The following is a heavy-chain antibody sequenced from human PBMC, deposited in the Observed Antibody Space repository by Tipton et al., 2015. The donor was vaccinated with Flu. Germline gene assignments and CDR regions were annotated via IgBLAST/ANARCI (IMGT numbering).Heavy chain of an antibody. V-gene: IGHV4-34*01. J-gene: IGHJ6*02. CDR3: ARGIRNNWNYPPYYGMDV. Sequence: TLSLTCDVYGDSFSGYYWNWIRQPPGKGLEWIGEINHSGSTNYNPSLKSRVTISVDTSKNHFSLKLSSVTAADTAVYYCARGIRNNWNYPPYYGMDVWGQGTTVTVSS. D-gene: IGHD1-7*01. CDR2: INHSGST. CDR1: GDSFSGYY.